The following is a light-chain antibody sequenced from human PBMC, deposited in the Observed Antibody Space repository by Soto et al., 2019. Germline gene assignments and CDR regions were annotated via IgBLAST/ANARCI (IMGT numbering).Light chain of an antibody. J-gene: IGKJ5*01. V-gene: IGKV1-5*01. CDR2: DAS. CDR1: HIIGTW. Sequence: DIQMTQSPSSLSASVGDRVTITCRASHIIGTWLAWYQQKPGKAPNLLIYDASTRATGTQARFSGSGSGTEFTLTIRSLQSEDFAVYYCKQYNNWPVTFGQGTRLEIK. CDR3: KQYNNWPVT.